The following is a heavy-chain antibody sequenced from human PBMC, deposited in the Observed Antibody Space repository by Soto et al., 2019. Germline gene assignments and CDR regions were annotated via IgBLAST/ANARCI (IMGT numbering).Heavy chain of an antibody. V-gene: IGHV4-31*03. CDR1: GGSISSGGYY. CDR3: ARVFVVRGRGVDY. D-gene: IGHD3-10*01. Sequence: QVQLQESGPGLVKPSQTLSLTCTVSGGSISSGGYYWSWIRQHPGKGLVWIGSIYYSGSTYYNPSRKRRVIISVDTSTNQFSLKLGSVSAADTVVYCCARVFVVRGRGVDYWGQGTLVPVSS. J-gene: IGHJ4*02. CDR2: IYYSGST.